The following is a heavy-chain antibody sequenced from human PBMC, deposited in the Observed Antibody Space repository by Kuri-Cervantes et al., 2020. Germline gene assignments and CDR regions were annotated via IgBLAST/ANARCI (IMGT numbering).Heavy chain of an antibody. Sequence: SGPTLVKPTATLTLTCTVSGFSLSNARMGVSWIRQPPGKALEWLAHIFSNDEKSYSTSLKSRLTISKDTSKSQVVLTMTNMDPVDTATYYCARRIGIAAAGTLNWFDPWGQGTLVTVSS. CDR1: GFSLSNARMG. CDR3: ARRIGIAAAGTLNWFDP. D-gene: IGHD6-13*01. V-gene: IGHV2-26*01. CDR2: IFSNDEK. J-gene: IGHJ5*02.